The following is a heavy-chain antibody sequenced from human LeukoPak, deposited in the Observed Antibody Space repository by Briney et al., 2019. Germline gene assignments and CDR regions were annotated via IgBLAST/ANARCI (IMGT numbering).Heavy chain of an antibody. CDR3: ARDGGHFDIDY. CDR1: GGSISSYC. V-gene: IGHV4-39*07. CDR2: ICEGRTT. J-gene: IGHJ4*02. D-gene: IGHD4-23*01. Sequence: SETLSLTCTVSGGSISSYCWGWVRQPPGKGLEWIGSICEGRTTYYIPSLKSRIAISIDTSKSQFSLILTSVTAADTAVYYCARDGGHFDIDYWGQGTLVTVSS.